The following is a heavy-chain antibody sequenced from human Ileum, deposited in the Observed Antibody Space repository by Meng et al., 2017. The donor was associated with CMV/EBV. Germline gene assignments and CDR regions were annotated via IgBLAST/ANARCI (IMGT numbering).Heavy chain of an antibody. V-gene: IGHV6-1*01. Sequence: SGDSVSSNSAAWSWIRQSPSRGLEWLGRTYYRSKWYNDYAVSVKGRVAINPDTSKNQFSLQLNSVTPDDTAVYYCARTSATGSWFDPWGQGTLVTVSS. CDR2: TYYRSKWYN. CDR3: ARTSATGSWFDP. J-gene: IGHJ5*02. D-gene: IGHD6-13*01. CDR1: GDSVSSNSAA.